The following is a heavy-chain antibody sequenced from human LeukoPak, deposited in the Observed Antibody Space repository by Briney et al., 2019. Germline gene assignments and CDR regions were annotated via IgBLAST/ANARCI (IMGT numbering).Heavy chain of an antibody. CDR1: GFTFRNYA. D-gene: IGHD6-19*01. CDR3: ARGQGYSSGWYGGDYFDY. J-gene: IGHJ4*02. V-gene: IGHV3-23*01. CDR2: IGESGAAT. Sequence: GGSLRLSCAASGFTFRNYAMSWVRRAPGKGLEWVSAIGESGAATYCADSVKGRFTISRDNSKNKMYLQMNSLRAEDTAVYFCARGQGYSSGWYGGDYFDYWGQGTLVTVSS.